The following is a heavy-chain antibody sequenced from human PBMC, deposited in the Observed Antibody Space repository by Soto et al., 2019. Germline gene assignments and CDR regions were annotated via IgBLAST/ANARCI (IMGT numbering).Heavy chain of an antibody. V-gene: IGHV3-23*01. CDR1: GFTFDGYA. Sequence: GGSLRLACAASGFTFDGYAMSWVRQAPGKGLQWVSTIGDSGDGTYYADSVKGRFTISRDNSKNTLYLQMNSLRAEDTAVYYCAKAREVTLVRVPSSYWGQGTLVTVSS. J-gene: IGHJ4*02. D-gene: IGHD3-10*01. CDR3: AKAREVTLVRVPSSY. CDR2: IGDSGDGT.